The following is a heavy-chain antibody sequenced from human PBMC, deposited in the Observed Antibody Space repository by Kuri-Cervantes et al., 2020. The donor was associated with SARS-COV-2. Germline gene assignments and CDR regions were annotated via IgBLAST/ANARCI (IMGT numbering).Heavy chain of an antibody. CDR1: GGSISSYY. D-gene: IGHD3-22*01. CDR2: IYYSGST. Sequence: GSLRLSCTVSGGSISSYYWSWIRQLPGKGLEWIGYIYYSGSTNYNPSLKSRVTISVDTSKNQFSLKLSSVTAADTAVYYCARHDAFYDRSGYAPIDVWGQGILVTVSS. J-gene: IGHJ4*02. CDR3: ARHDAFYDRSGYAPIDV. V-gene: IGHV4-59*08.